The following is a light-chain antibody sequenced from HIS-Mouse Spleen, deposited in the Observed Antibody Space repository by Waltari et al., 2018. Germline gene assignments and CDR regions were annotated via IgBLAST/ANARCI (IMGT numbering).Light chain of an antibody. V-gene: IGLV1-44*01. J-gene: IGLJ2*01. CDR3: AAWDDSLNGVV. CDR1: SSNIGSNT. CDR2: SNI. Sequence: QSVLTQPPSASGTPGQRVTISCSGSSSNIGSNTVNWYHQLPGTAPKLLIYSNIHRPSGVPDRFSGSRSGPSASLAISGLQSEDEADYYCAAWDDSLNGVVFGGGTKLTVL.